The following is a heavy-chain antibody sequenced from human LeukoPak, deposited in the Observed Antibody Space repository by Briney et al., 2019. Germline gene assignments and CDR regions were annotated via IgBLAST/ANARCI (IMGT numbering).Heavy chain of an antibody. CDR1: GGSLRGYY. J-gene: IGHJ3*02. Sequence: PSEALSLTCAVYGGSLRGYYWSWIRQPPGEGLEWIGEINHSGSTNYNPSLKSRVTISVATSKNQFSLKLSSVTAADTAVYDWARWGSGLGRQWLVRGAFDIWGQGTMVTVSS. CDR3: ARWGSGLGRQWLVRGAFDI. D-gene: IGHD6-19*01. CDR2: INHSGST. V-gene: IGHV4-34*01.